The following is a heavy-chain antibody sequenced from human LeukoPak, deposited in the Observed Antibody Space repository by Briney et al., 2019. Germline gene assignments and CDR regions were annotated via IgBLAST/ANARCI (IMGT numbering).Heavy chain of an antibody. J-gene: IGHJ4*02. D-gene: IGHD3-10*01. V-gene: IGHV3-66*01. CDR2: IYSGGST. CDR3: ARDLWFGESSFK. CDR1: GFTVSSNY. Sequence: GGSLRLSCSASGFTVSSNYMSWVRQAPGKGLEWVSVIYSGGSTYYADSVKGRFTISRDNSMNTLYLQMNSLRAKDTAVYYCARDLWFGESSFKWGQGTLVTVSS.